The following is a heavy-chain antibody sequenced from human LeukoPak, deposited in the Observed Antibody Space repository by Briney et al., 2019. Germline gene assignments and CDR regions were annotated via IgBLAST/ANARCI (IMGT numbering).Heavy chain of an antibody. J-gene: IGHJ4*02. CDR2: IYPGDSDT. CDR1: GYRFTSYW. Sequence: GESLKISCKGSGYRFTSYWIGWVRQMPGKGLEWMGIIYPGDSDTRYSPSFQGQVTISADKSISTAYLQWSSLKASDTATYYCAIGGDSSTSCYTYFHYWGQGTLVTVSS. V-gene: IGHV5-51*01. CDR3: AIGGDSSTSCYTYFHY. D-gene: IGHD2-2*02.